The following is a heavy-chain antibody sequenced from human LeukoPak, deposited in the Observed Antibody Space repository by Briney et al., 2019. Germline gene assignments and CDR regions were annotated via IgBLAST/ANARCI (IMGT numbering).Heavy chain of an antibody. J-gene: IGHJ4*02. CDR2: ISGSGGST. D-gene: IGHD3-10*01. V-gene: IGHV3-23*01. CDR1: GFTFSSYA. Sequence: GGSLRLSCAASGFTFSSYAVSWVRQAPGKGLEWVSAISGSGGSTYYADSVKGRFTISRDNSKNTLYLQMNSLRAEDTAVYYCAREYGSGSYYSWEYYFDYWGQGTLVTVSS. CDR3: AREYGSGSYYSWEYYFDY.